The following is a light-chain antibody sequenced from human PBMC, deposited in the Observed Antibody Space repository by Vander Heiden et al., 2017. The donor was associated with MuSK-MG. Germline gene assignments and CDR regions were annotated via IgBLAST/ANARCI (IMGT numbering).Light chain of an antibody. V-gene: IGKV3-11*01. J-gene: IGKJ1*01. CDR1: QSVGSY. Sequence: EIVLTQSPATLSLSPGERATLSCRASQSVGSYLAWFQQKPGQAPRLLIYGASNRATGIKARFSGSGYGTDFTLTISSREPEDFAVYYCQQRYKGHPLWTFGQGTRVEVK. CDR3: QQRYKGHPLWT. CDR2: GAS.